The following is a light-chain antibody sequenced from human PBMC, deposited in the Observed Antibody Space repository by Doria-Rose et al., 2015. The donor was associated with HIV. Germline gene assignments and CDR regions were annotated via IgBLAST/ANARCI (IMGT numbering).Light chain of an antibody. V-gene: IGKV3-20*01. Sequence: TQSPGTLSLSPGERATLSCRASQSVTSNYLAWYQQKPGQAPRLLIYGASSRVTGIPDRFSGSGSGTDFTLTISRLEPEDFAAYYCQQYGSTPPTFGQGTKVEIK. J-gene: IGKJ1*01. CDR2: GAS. CDR1: QSVTSNY. CDR3: QQYGSTPPT.